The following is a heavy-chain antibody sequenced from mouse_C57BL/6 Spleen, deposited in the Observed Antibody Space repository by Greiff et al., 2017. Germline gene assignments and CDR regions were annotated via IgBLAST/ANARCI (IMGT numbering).Heavy chain of an antibody. V-gene: IGHV3-6*01. CDR3: ARVYYDYDGGWYFDV. D-gene: IGHD2-4*01. CDR1: GYSITSGYY. Sequence: EVKLVESGPGLVKPSQSLSLTCSVTGYSITSGYYWNWIRQFPGNKLEWMGYISYDGSNNYNPSLKNRISITRDTSKNQFFLKLNSVTTEDTATYYCARVYYDYDGGWYFDVWGTGTTVTVSS. J-gene: IGHJ1*03. CDR2: ISYDGSN.